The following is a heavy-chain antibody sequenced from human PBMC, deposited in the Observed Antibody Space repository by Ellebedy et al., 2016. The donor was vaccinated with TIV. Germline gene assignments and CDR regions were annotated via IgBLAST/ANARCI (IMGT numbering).Heavy chain of an antibody. CDR1: GFTLRSSV. D-gene: IGHD7-27*01. V-gene: IGHV3-23*01. CDR2: ISGSGDTT. Sequence: GESLKISCVVSGFTLRSSVMSWVRQAPGKGLEWVSAISGSGDTTYYADSVKGRFTISRDNSQDTVHLQMHSLRAEDTAVYYCTKRGVAWAAFDIWGPGTLVTVSS. J-gene: IGHJ3*02. CDR3: TKRGVAWAAFDI.